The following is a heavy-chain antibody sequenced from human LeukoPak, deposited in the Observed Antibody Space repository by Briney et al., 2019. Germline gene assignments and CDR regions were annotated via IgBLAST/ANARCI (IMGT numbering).Heavy chain of an antibody. J-gene: IGHJ4*02. D-gene: IGHD3-3*01. CDR3: ARLGDSWSGYYISY. V-gene: IGHV4-38-2*01. Sequence: PSETLSLTCAVSGYSISSGYYWGWIRQPPGKGLEWIGSIYHSGSTYYNPSLKSRVTISVDTSKNQFSLKLSSVTAADTAVYYCARLGDSWSGYYISYWGQGTLVTVSS. CDR2: IYHSGST. CDR1: GYSISSGYY.